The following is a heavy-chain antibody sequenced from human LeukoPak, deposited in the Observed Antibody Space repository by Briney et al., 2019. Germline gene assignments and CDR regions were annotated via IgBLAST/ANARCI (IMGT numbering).Heavy chain of an antibody. D-gene: IGHD2-2*01. V-gene: IGHV3-9*03. J-gene: IGHJ6*04. CDR3: ARILYCSSTSCLPRLSVMDV. CDR2: ISWNSGSI. CDR1: GFTFDDYA. Sequence: SCRSLRLSCAASGFTFDDYAMHWVRQAPGKGLEWVSGISWNSGSIGYVDSVEGRFTISRDNAKNSLYLQMNSLRAEDMALYYCARILYCSSTSCLPRLSVMDVWGKGTTVTVSS.